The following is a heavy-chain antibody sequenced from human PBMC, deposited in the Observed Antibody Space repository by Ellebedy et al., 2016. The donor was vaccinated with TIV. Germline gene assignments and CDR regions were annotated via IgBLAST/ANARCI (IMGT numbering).Heavy chain of an antibody. CDR1: GFTFSSYG. CDR3: AKDASGPGSYVDY. CDR2: IWYDGSHK. D-gene: IGHD3-10*01. V-gene: IGHV3-30*02. J-gene: IGHJ4*02. Sequence: GESLKISCAASGFTFSSYGMHWVRQAPGKGLEWVAFIWYDGSHKNYADSVKGRFTISRDNSKNTLYLQMNSLRAEDTAVYYCAKDASGPGSYVDYWGQGTLVTVSS.